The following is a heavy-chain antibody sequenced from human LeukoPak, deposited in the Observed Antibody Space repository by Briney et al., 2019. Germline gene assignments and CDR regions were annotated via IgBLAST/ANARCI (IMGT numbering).Heavy chain of an antibody. CDR3: ARDLVGSTNGV. Sequence: GGSLRLSCAASGFTFSSYEMNWVRQAPGTGLEWVSYISSSGSTIYYADSVKGRFTISIDNAKNSLYLQMNSLRAEDTAVYYCARDLVGSTNGVWGQGTLVTVSS. CDR1: GFTFSSYE. J-gene: IGHJ4*02. V-gene: IGHV3-48*03. CDR2: ISSSGSTI. D-gene: IGHD2-8*01.